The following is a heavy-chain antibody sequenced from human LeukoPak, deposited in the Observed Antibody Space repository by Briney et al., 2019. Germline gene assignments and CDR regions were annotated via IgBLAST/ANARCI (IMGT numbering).Heavy chain of an antibody. Sequence: GGSLRLSCAASGFTFSDAWMNWVRQAPGKGLEWVSAISGSGGSTYYADSVKGRFTVSRDNSKNTLYLQMNSLRAEDTAVYYCAKKSRTSAADDYWGQGTLVTVSS. CDR3: AKKSRTSAADDY. CDR1: GFTFSDAW. J-gene: IGHJ4*02. D-gene: IGHD6-25*01. V-gene: IGHV3-23*01. CDR2: ISGSGGST.